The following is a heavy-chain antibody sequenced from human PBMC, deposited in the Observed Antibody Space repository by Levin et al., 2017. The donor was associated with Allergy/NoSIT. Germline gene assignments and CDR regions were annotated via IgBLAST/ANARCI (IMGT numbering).Heavy chain of an antibody. CDR1: GYTFTGSY. Sequence: GASVKVSCKASGYTFTGSYMHWVRQAPGQGLEWMGWINPNSGGTNYAQKFQGRVTMTRDTSISTAYMELSRLRSDDTAFYYCARVGSGWYQLGYFDYWGQGTLVTVSS. V-gene: IGHV1-2*02. D-gene: IGHD6-13*01. CDR2: INPNSGGT. CDR3: ARVGSGWYQLGYFDY. J-gene: IGHJ4*02.